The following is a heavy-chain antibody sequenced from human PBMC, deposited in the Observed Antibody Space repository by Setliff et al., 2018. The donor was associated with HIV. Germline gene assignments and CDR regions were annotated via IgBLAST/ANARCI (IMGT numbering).Heavy chain of an antibody. Sequence: ETLSLTCAVYGGSFSGYYWSWIRQPPGKGLEWIGEINHSGSTNYNPSLKSRVTISVGTSKNQFSLKLSSVTAADTAVYYRARGTPYYYDSSGGLDYWGQGTLVTVSS. D-gene: IGHD3-22*01. CDR2: INHSGST. CDR3: ARGTPYYYDSSGGLDY. J-gene: IGHJ4*02. CDR1: GGSFSGYY. V-gene: IGHV4-34*01.